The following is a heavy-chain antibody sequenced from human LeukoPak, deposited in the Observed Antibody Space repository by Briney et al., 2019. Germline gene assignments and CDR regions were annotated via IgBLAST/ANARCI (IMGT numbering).Heavy chain of an antibody. CDR1: GGSISSGSYY. CDR3: ARTGYSSSWVTEYWGYYYYMDV. J-gene: IGHJ6*03. V-gene: IGHV4-61*02. D-gene: IGHD6-13*01. CDR2: IYTSGST. Sequence: SETLSLTCTLSGGSISSGSYYWRWIRQPAGEGLEWIGRIYTSGSTHYNPSLKSRVTISVDTSKNQFSLKLSSVTAADTAVYYCARTGYSSSWVTEYWGYYYYMDVWGKGTTVTVSS.